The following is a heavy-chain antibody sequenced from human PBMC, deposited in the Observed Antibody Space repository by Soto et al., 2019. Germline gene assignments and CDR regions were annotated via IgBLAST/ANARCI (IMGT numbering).Heavy chain of an antibody. D-gene: IGHD3-16*01. Sequence: EVQLVESGEGLLQPGGSLRVSCAASGFTVSSRYMSWVRQAPGKGLEWVATLYSAGATYYADSVKVRFTITRDNSQNTLYLQMNSLKVEDTAVYHCARVVESNVWNGYWFFDLWGRGTLVTVSS. CDR2: LYSAGAT. CDR1: GFTVSSRY. CDR3: ARVVESNVWNGYWFFDL. V-gene: IGHV3-53*01. J-gene: IGHJ2*01.